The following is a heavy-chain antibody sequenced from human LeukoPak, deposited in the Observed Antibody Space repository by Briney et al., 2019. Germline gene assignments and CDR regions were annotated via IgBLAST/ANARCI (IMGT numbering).Heavy chain of an antibody. V-gene: IGHV1-18*01. CDR3: ARDSTLWFGEGGRGYFDY. D-gene: IGHD3-10*01. J-gene: IGHJ4*02. CDR1: GYTFTSYG. Sequence: ASVKASCKASGYTFTSYGISWVRQAPGQGLEWMGWISAYNGNTNYAQKLQGRVTMTTDTSTSTAYMELRSLRSDDTAVYYCARDSTLWFGEGGRGYFDYWGQGTLVTVSS. CDR2: ISAYNGNT.